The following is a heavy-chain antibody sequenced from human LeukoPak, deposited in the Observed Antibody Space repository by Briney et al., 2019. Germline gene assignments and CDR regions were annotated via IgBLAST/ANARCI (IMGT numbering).Heavy chain of an antibody. D-gene: IGHD6-19*01. CDR2: FDPEDGEI. J-gene: IGHJ5*02. CDR1: GYTLTELS. V-gene: IGHV1-24*01. Sequence: ASVKVSCKVSGYTLTELSMYWVRQAPGKGLEWMGGFDPEDGEIVYAQKFQGRVTMTEDTSTDTAYMELSSLRSEDTSVYYCATEFSSGFNWFDPWGQGTLVTVSS. CDR3: ATEFSSGFNWFDP.